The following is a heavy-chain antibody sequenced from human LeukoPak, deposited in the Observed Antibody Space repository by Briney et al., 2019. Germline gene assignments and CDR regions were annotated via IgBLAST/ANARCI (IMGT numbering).Heavy chain of an antibody. Sequence: SETLSLTCSVDIVNHYHWNWVRQSAGTGLEWIVRVHTTSGNTFANPSLWGRVTVSIDTTKNEFLLQVTSMTAADTAVYHCARELRNIGEYYFDYWGQGVPVTVSS. J-gene: IGHJ4*02. CDR2: VHTTSGNT. D-gene: IGHD1-14*01. V-gene: IGHV4-4*07. CDR3: ARELRNIGEYYFDY. CDR1: DIVNHYH.